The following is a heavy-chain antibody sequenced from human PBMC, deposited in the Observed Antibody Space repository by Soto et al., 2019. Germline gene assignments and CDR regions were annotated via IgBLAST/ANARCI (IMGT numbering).Heavy chain of an antibody. CDR3: ARRANSYWYFDL. Sequence: EVQLVQSGTEVKKPGESLKISCKGSGYTFTDSWIRWVRQMPGEGLEWMGIIYPGDSDTRYSPSFQVQVTISADNSISNAYRQWSSLKASDTAMYYCARRANSYWYFDLWGRGTLLTVFS. CDR1: GYTFTDSW. D-gene: IGHD7-27*01. J-gene: IGHJ2*01. V-gene: IGHV5-51*03. CDR2: IYPGDSDT.